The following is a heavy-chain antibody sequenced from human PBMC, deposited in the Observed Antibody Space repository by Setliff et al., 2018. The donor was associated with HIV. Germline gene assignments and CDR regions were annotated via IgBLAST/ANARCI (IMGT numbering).Heavy chain of an antibody. D-gene: IGHD3-3*01. CDR2: IYTSGNSRYT. V-gene: IGHV4-61*09. Sequence: PSETLSLTCTVSGASVTNVLYYWSWLRQPAGKGLEWIGHIYTSGNSRYTNYNSSLESRVAISLDTSSNQVSLKLSAVTAADTAVYHCAREREAWSAYDSWGQGTLVTVSS. CDR1: GASVTNVLYY. J-gene: IGHJ5*02. CDR3: AREREAWSAYDS.